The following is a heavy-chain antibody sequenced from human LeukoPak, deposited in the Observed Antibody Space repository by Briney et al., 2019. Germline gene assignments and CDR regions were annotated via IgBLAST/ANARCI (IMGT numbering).Heavy chain of an antibody. V-gene: IGHV3-23*01. Sequence: GGSLRLSCAVSGFTVSGNYMSWVRQAPGKGLEWASAISGSGGSTYYADSVKGRFTISRDNSKNTLYLQMNSLRAEDTAVYYCAKEHGGSSWYEDAFDIWGQGTMVTVSS. CDR1: GFTVSGNY. CDR3: AKEHGGSSWYEDAFDI. D-gene: IGHD6-13*01. J-gene: IGHJ3*02. CDR2: ISGSGGST.